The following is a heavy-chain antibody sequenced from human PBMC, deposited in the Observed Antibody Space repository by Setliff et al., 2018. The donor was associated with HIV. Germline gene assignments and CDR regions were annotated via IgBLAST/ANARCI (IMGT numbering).Heavy chain of an antibody. D-gene: IGHD5-12*01. CDR3: ERGGQSSGYGIEY. J-gene: IGHJ4*02. CDR1: GTSISSGNFY. Sequence: PSETLSLTCSVSGTSISSGNFYWGWTRQPAGKGLEWIGHIYTDGTIKFNPSLKCRLSISLDTSKNQFYLNLNSVTAADTAIYYCERGGQSSGYGIEYWGQGKLVTVSS. CDR2: IYTDGTI. V-gene: IGHV4-61*09.